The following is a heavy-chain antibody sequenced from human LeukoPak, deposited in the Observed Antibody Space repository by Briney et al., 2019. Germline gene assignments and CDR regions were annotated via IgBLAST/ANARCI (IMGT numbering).Heavy chain of an antibody. Sequence: GGSLRLSCAASGFTFSYYAMHWVCQAPGKGLEWVAFISSDGSDKYYADSMKGRFTISRDNSKNTLYLQMTSLRGEDTAMYYCAREGTARDAFDIWGQGTMVTVSS. CDR1: GFTFSYYA. CDR3: AREGTARDAFDI. CDR2: ISSDGSDK. V-gene: IGHV3-30-3*01. D-gene: IGHD2-21*02. J-gene: IGHJ3*02.